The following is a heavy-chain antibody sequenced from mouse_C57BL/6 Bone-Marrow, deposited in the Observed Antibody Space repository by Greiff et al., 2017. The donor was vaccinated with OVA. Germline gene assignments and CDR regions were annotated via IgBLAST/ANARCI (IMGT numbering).Heavy chain of an antibody. CDR2: IPPNSGST. CDR3: ARGGFYYSNYVGWYFDV. CDR1: GYTLTSYW. V-gene: IGHV1-64*01. J-gene: IGHJ1*03. Sequence: QVQLQQPGAELVKPGASVKLSCKTSGYTLTSYWMHWVKQRPGQGLEWIGMIPPNSGSTNYNEKFKSKATLTVDKSSSTAYMQLSSLTSEDSAVYYCARGGFYYSNYVGWYFDVWGTGTTVTVSS. D-gene: IGHD2-5*01.